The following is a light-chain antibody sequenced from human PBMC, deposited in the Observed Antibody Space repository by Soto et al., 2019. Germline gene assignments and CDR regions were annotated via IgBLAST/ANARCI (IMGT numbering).Light chain of an antibody. CDR3: SSLTTCRTYV. CDR2: DVN. Sequence: QSALSQPDSGSGSPGQSITISCTGTSSDVCGYNSLSWYQQHPGKVPKLMIYDVNNRPSGVSYRFSGSKSGNTASLTSSWLQADDEADYYCSSLTTCRTYVFGSGTK. V-gene: IGLV2-14*01. CDR1: SSDVCGYNS. J-gene: IGLJ1*01.